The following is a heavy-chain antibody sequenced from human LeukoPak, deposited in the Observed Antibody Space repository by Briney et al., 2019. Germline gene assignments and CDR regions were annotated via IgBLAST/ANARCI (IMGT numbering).Heavy chain of an antibody. D-gene: IGHD2-21*01. Sequence: GGALRLSCVTSGFNFSDSRMTWVRQAPGKGRQWVANVNRDGTEKHFLDSVEGRFSISGDNAKKSLYLQMSSLRPQDTAVYFCVRGDWYFESGGQGTLVTVSS. CDR3: VRGDWYFES. J-gene: IGHJ4*02. V-gene: IGHV3-7*04. CDR1: GFNFSDSR. CDR2: VNRDGTEK.